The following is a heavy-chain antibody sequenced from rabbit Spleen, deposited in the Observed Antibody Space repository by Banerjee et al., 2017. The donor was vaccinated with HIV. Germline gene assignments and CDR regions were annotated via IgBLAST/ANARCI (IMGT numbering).Heavy chain of an antibody. CDR3: ARGYNGGGTMPRYFDL. J-gene: IGHJ4*01. CDR1: GFSFNSGYD. V-gene: IGHV1S40*01. D-gene: IGHD2-1*01. Sequence: QSLEESGGGLVQPGGSLKLSCKASGFSFNSGYDMCWVRQAPGKGLEWISCIAGSSSGFTYSATWAKGRFTCSKTSSTTVTLQMTSLTVADTATYFCARGYNGGGTMPRYFDLWGPGTLVTVS. CDR2: IAGSSSGFT.